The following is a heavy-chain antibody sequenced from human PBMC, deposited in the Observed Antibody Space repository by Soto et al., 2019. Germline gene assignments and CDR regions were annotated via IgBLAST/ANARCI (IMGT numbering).Heavy chain of an antibody. Sequence: QLQLQESGPGLVKPSETLSLTCTVSGGSISSSSYYWGWIRQPPGKGLEWIGSIYYSGSTYYNPSLKSRVTLSVDTSKNQFSLKLSSVTAADTAVYYCARQRDGDYLDWGQGTLVTVSS. CDR2: IYYSGST. CDR3: ARQRDGDYLD. D-gene: IGHD4-17*01. V-gene: IGHV4-39*01. J-gene: IGHJ4*02. CDR1: GGSISSSSYY.